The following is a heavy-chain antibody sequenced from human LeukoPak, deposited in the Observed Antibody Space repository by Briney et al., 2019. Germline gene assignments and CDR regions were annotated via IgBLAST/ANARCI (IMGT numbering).Heavy chain of an antibody. Sequence: SETLSLTCTVSGGSISSYYWSWIRQPSGKGLEWIGYIYYSGSTNYNPSLKSRVTISVDTSKNQFSLKLSSVTAADTAVYYCARERLRSFDYWGQGTLVTVSS. CDR2: IYYSGST. CDR3: ARERLRSFDY. J-gene: IGHJ4*02. V-gene: IGHV4-59*01. D-gene: IGHD4/OR15-4a*01. CDR1: GGSISSYY.